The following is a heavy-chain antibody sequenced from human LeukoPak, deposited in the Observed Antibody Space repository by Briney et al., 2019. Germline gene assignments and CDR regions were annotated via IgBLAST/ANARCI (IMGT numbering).Heavy chain of an antibody. CDR2: ISGSGGST. CDR3: AKDFHCSSTSCLSVMNWFDP. D-gene: IGHD2-2*01. J-gene: IGHJ5*02. V-gene: IGHV3-23*01. CDR1: GFTFSSYA. Sequence: GGSLRLSCAASGFTFSSYAMSWVRQAPGKGLEWVSAISGSGGSTYYADSVKGRFTISRDNSKNTLYLQMNSLRAEDTAVYYCAKDFHCSSTSCLSVMNWFDPWGQGTLVTVSS.